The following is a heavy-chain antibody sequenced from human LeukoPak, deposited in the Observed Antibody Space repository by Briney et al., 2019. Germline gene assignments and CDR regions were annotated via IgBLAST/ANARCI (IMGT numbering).Heavy chain of an antibody. J-gene: IGHJ4*02. Sequence: PGGSLRLSCAASGFTFDDYAMHWVRQAPGKGLEWVSGISWNSGSIGYADSVKGRFTISRDNAKNSLYLQMNSLRAEDTALYYCAKSFRRYYFDYWGQGTLVTVSS. V-gene: IGHV3-9*01. D-gene: IGHD3-16*01. CDR1: GFTFDDYA. CDR3: AKSFRRYYFDY. CDR2: ISWNSGSI.